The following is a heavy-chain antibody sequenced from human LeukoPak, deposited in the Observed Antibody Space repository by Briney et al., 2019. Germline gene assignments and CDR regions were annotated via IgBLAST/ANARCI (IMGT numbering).Heavy chain of an antibody. V-gene: IGHV1-2*06. D-gene: IGHD6-13*01. J-gene: IGHJ3*02. CDR1: GCTFNDYY. CDR2: INPFNDAT. CDR3: AREVPRGAGGAFDI. Sequence: ASVKVSCKASGCTFNDYYIQWVRQAPGQGLEWVGRINPFNDATHYGQKFQDRVTVTRDTSISTAFMELSGLRSDDTAIYYCAREVPRGAGGAFDIWGQGTMVTVSS.